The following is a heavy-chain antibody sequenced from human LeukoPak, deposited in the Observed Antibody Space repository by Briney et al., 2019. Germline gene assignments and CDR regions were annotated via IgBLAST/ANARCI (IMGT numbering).Heavy chain of an antibody. CDR2: ISDSGGST. Sequence: GGSLRLSCAASGFSFRSYAMSWVRQAPGKGLEWVSAISDSGGSTYYADSVKGRFTISRDNSKNTLYLQMNSLRAEDTAVYHCAKGQWLQEYYFDYWGQGTLVTVSS. CDR3: AKGQWLQEYYFDY. V-gene: IGHV3-23*01. CDR1: GFSFRSYA. D-gene: IGHD6-19*01. J-gene: IGHJ4*02.